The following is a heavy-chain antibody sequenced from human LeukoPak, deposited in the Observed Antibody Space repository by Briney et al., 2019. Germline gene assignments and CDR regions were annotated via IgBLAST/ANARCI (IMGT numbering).Heavy chain of an antibody. CDR2: IYYSGST. CDR3: ARHGHGNWFDP. Sequence: PSETLSLTCTVSGGSISSSSYYWGWIRQPPGKGLEWIGSIYYSGSTYYNPSLKSRVTISVDTSKNQFPLKLSSVTAADTAVYYCARHGHGNWFDPWGQGTLVTVSS. J-gene: IGHJ5*02. CDR1: GGSISSSSYY. V-gene: IGHV4-39*01.